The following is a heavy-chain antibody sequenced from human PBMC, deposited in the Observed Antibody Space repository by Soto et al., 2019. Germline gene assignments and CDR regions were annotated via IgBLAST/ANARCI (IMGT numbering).Heavy chain of an antibody. J-gene: IGHJ1*01. Sequence: QVQLVQSGAEVKKPGSSVKVSCKASGGTFSSYAISWVRQSPGQGLEWMGGLFPIFGTANYGQKFQGRVTITADESTSTAYMELSSLRSEDTAVYYCASPTYYYGSGSYRNLFQHWGQGTLVTVSS. CDR2: LFPIFGTA. CDR3: ASPTYYYGSGSYRNLFQH. CDR1: GGTFSSYA. V-gene: IGHV1-69*01. D-gene: IGHD3-10*01.